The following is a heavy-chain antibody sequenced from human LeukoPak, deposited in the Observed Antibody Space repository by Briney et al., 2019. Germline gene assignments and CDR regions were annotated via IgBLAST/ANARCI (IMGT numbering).Heavy chain of an antibody. Sequence: GGSLGLSCAASGFTFSSYRVNWVRQAPGKGLEWVASIKQGESERYYVDSVNGRFTISGDNAKNSLYLQMNSLRVEDTAVYYCARGDSSAFDIWGQGTMVTVSS. CDR1: GFTFSSYR. CDR2: IKQGESER. J-gene: IGHJ3*02. D-gene: IGHD3-22*01. CDR3: ARGDSSAFDI. V-gene: IGHV3-7*04.